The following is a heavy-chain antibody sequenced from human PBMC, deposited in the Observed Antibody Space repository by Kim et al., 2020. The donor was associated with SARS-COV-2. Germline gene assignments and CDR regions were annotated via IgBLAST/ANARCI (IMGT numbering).Heavy chain of an antibody. CDR2: IYYSGST. CDR3: ARHRWRSAAGMDY. D-gene: IGHD6-13*01. V-gene: IGHV4-39*01. CDR1: GGSISSSSYY. Sequence: SETLSLICTVSGGSISSSSYYWGWIRQPPGKGLEWIGSIYYSGSTYYNPSLKSRVTISVDTSKNQFSLKLSSVTAADTAVYYCARHRWRSAAGMDYWGQGTLVTVSS. J-gene: IGHJ4*02.